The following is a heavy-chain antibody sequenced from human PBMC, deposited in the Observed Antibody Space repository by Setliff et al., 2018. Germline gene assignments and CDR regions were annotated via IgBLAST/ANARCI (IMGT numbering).Heavy chain of an antibody. Sequence: SETLSLTCAVSGASISSSYWWSWIRQAPGKGLEWIGEICHNGITNYNPSLRGRVTFSVDKSKNQFSLNVTSVTAADTAVYYCARDQGGWYAYWGQGTLVTVSS. CDR1: GASISSSYW. CDR2: ICHNGIT. CDR3: ARDQGGWYAY. D-gene: IGHD6-19*01. J-gene: IGHJ4*02. V-gene: IGHV4-4*02.